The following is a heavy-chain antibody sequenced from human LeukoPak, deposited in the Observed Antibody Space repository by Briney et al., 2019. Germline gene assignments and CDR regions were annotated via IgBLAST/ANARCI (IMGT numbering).Heavy chain of an antibody. D-gene: IGHD5-18*01. CDR3: SRSLDTAMVN. V-gene: IGHV6-1*01. CDR2: TYYRSKWYT. J-gene: IGHJ4*02. CDR1: GDSVSGNSAA. Sequence: SQTLSLTCAISGDSVSGNSAAWHWIRQSLSRGLEWLGRTYYRSKWYTNYAVSVRSRITINPDTSKNRISLQLNSVTPDDTAVYYCSRSLDTAMVNWGQGTLVTVSS.